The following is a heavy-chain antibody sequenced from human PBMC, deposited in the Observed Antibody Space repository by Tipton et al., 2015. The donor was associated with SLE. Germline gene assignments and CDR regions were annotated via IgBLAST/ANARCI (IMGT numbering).Heavy chain of an antibody. CDR2: IYYSGST. V-gene: IGHV4-59*01. CDR3: ARGSRGDFWSGYPYYFDY. D-gene: IGHD3-3*01. J-gene: IGHJ4*02. Sequence: TLSLTCTVSGGSIRSYYWSWIRQPPGKGLEWIGYIYYSGSTNYNPSLKSRVTISVDTSKNQFSLKLSSVTAADTAVYYCARGSRGDFWSGYPYYFDYWGQGTLVTVSS. CDR1: GGSIRSYY.